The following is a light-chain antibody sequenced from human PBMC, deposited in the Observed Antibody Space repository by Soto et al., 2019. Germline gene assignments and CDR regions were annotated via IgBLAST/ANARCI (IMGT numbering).Light chain of an antibody. CDR3: QQTYSTPPIT. CDR2: AAS. V-gene: IGKV1-39*01. Sequence: DIQMTQSPSSLSASVGDRITITCRASQSINNYLNWYQQKPGRAPNLLIYAASSLRSGVPSRFSGSGSGTDFTLTISFLQLEDFATYYCQQTYSTPPITFGQGTRLEIK. J-gene: IGKJ5*01. CDR1: QSINNY.